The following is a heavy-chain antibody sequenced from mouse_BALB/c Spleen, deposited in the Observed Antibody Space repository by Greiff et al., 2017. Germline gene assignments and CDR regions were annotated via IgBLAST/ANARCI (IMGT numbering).Heavy chain of an antibody. Sequence: LLESGAELARPGASVKLSCKASGYTFTSYWMQWVKQRPGQGLEWIGAIYPGDGDTRYTQKFKGKATLTADKSSSTAYMQLSSLASEDSAVYYCARWSFDYWGQGTTLTVSS. V-gene: IGHV1-87*01. CDR3: ARWSFDY. CDR2: IYPGDGDT. D-gene: IGHD1-1*02. CDR1: GYTFTSYW. J-gene: IGHJ2*01.